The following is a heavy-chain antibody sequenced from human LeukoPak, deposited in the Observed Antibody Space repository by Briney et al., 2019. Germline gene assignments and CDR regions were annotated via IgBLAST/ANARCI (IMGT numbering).Heavy chain of an antibody. CDR1: GYTFTTYG. V-gene: IGHV1-69*06. J-gene: IGHJ6*03. CDR3: AKQGGARQDYYMDV. CDR2: IIPIFGTA. Sequence: SVKVSCKTSGYTFTTYGISWVRQAPGQGLEWMGRIIPIFGTATYAQDFQGRVTITADIPSNTAYMEVNSLTSDDTAVYFCAKQGGARQDYYMDVWGNGTTVIVSS. D-gene: IGHD3-16*01.